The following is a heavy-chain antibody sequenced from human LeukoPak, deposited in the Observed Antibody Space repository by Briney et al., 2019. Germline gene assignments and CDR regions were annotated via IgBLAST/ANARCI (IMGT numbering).Heavy chain of an antibody. CDR2: ISWNSGSI. J-gene: IGHJ4*02. D-gene: IGHD5-12*01. CDR3: AKDSGYDYYFDY. V-gene: IGHV3-9*01. Sequence: GGSLRLSCAASGFTFDDYAMHWVRQAPGKGLEWVSGISWNSGSIGYADSAKGRFTISRDNAKNSLYLQMNSLRAEDTALYYCAKDSGYDYYFDYWGQGTLVTVSS. CDR1: GFTFDDYA.